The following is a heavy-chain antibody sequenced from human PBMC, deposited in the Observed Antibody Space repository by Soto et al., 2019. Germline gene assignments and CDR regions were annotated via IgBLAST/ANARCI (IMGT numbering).Heavy chain of an antibody. CDR1: GFTFSDYG. CDR2: ISGSAGNT. D-gene: IGHD1-1*01. J-gene: IGHJ4*02. V-gene: IGHV3-23*01. CDR3: AKTFGSNWALDN. Sequence: PGGSLRLSCAASGFTFSDYGMNWVRQAPGKGLEWVAAISGSAGNTYYADSVKGRFSTSRDNSKSTLYLEMNSLRVEDTAIYYLAKTFGSNWALDNWGQGTLVTVSS.